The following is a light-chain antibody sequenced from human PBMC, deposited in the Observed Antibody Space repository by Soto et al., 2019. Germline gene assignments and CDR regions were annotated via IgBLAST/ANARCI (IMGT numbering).Light chain of an antibody. Sequence: EIVLTQSPGTLSVSPGERAALPCRASQSVSSSYLAWYQQKPGQAPRLLIYGASSRATGSPDRFSGSGCGTDFTLPISSLEPADFAVYYCQQRSNWPPPTFGGGTKGYIK. J-gene: IGKJ4*01. CDR1: QSVSSSY. CDR2: GAS. CDR3: QQRSNWPPPT. V-gene: IGKV3D-20*02.